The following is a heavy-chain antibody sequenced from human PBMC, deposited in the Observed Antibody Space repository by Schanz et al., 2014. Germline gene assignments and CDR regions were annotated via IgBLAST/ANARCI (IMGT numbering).Heavy chain of an antibody. CDR3: ARDGVGAAAGGDY. V-gene: IGHV1-46*02. J-gene: IGHJ4*02. CDR1: GCTFNTYS. D-gene: IGHD6-13*01. Sequence: QVQLVQSGAEVKRPGSSVKVSCKASGCTFNTYSIPWVRQAPGQGLEWMGRINPSGGSTTYAQKFQGTVTMTRDTTTSTVYMELSSLGAEGAAVYYSARDGVGAAAGGDYWGQGTLVTVSS. CDR2: INPSGGST.